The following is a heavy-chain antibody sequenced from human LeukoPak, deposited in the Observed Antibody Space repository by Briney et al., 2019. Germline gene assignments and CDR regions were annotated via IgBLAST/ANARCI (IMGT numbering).Heavy chain of an antibody. CDR1: GFTFSSYA. CDR2: ISYDGSDK. CDR3: ARGDDGRSLDY. V-gene: IGHV3-30-3*01. D-gene: IGHD1-1*01. J-gene: IGHJ4*02. Sequence: PGGSLRLSCAASGFTFSSYAMHWVRQAPGKGLEWVAVISYDGSDKYYADSVKGRFTISRDNSKNTLYLQMNSLRVEDSALYYCARGDDGRSLDYWGQGTRVTVSS.